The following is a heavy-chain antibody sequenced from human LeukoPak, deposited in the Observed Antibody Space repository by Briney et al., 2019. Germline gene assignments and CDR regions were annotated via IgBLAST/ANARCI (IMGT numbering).Heavy chain of an antibody. V-gene: IGHV3-53*01. CDR1: GFTFSSCA. J-gene: IGHJ6*02. Sequence: GGSLRLSCATSGFTFSSCAMSWVRQAPGKGLEWVSVIYSGGSTYYADSVKGRFTISRDNSKNTLYLQMNSLRAEDTAVYYCARDRFLDYYYYGMDVWGQGTTVTVSS. CDR2: IYSGGST. D-gene: IGHD3-3*01. CDR3: ARDRFLDYYYYGMDV.